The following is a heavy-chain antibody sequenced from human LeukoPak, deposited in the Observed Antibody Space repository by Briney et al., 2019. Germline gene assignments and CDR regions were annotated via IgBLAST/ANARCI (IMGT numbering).Heavy chain of an antibody. CDR2: VRGRSTDI. V-gene: IGHV3-21*05. CDR3: VRDHYWAFDS. Sequence: AGGALRLSCEAYGFIFSSFSMNWVRQAPGKGLECIAYVRGRSTDISYADSAKGRFTISRDDAKSSLFLQMGSLRIEDTAVYYCVRDHYWAFDSWGQGTLVTVSS. J-gene: IGHJ4*02. D-gene: IGHD2-8*02. CDR1: GFIFSSFS.